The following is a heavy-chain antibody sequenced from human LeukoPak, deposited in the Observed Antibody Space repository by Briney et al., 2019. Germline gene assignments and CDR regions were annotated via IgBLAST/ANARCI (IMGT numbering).Heavy chain of an antibody. V-gene: IGHV4-38-2*02. CDR3: GRDRSGGYSVDY. Sequence: SETLSLACAVSGYSISSGYYWGWIRQPPGKGLEWIASMYHSGSTYYNPSLKSRVTLSVDTSKNQFSLKMSSVTAADTAVYYCGRDRSGGYSVDYWGQGTLVTVS. CDR1: GYSISSGYY. J-gene: IGHJ4*02. CDR2: MYHSGST. D-gene: IGHD1-26*01.